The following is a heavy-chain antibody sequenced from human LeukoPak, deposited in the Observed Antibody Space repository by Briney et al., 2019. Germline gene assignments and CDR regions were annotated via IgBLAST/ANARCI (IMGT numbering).Heavy chain of an antibody. CDR2: MNPNSGNT. J-gene: IGHJ6*02. Sequence: ASVKVSCKASGYTFTSYDINWVRQATGQGLEWMGWMNPNSGNTGYAQKFQGRVTMTRNTSISTAYMELSSLRSEDTAVYYCAREGEEFIGRYYHGMDVWGQGTTVTVSS. D-gene: IGHD3-16*02. V-gene: IGHV1-8*01. CDR1: GYTFTSYD. CDR3: AREGEEFIGRYYHGMDV.